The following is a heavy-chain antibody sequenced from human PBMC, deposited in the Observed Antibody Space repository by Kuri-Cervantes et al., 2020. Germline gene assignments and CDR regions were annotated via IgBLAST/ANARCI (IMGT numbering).Heavy chain of an antibody. J-gene: IGHJ2*01. D-gene: IGHD4-17*01. CDR3: ARAGGVTTGRSVPDL. V-gene: IGHV3-33*01. CDR2: IWYDGSNK. Sequence: LSLTCAASGFTFSSYGMHWVRQAPGKGLEWVAVIWYDGSNKYYADSVKGRFTISRDNSKNTLYLQMNSLRAEDTAVYYCARAGGVTTGRSVPDLWGRGTLVTVSS. CDR1: GFTFSSYG.